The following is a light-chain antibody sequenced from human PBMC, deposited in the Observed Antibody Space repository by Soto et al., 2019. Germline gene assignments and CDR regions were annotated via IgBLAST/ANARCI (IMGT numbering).Light chain of an antibody. CDR3: AAWDDSLSGVV. CDR2: RNN. Sequence: QSVLTQPPSASGTPGQRVTISCSGSSSNIGSNYVYWYHQLPGTAPKLLIYRNNQRPSGVPDRFSGSKSGTSASLAISGLRSEDEADYYSAAWDDSLSGVVFGGGTKLTVL. J-gene: IGLJ2*01. V-gene: IGLV1-47*01. CDR1: SSNIGSNY.